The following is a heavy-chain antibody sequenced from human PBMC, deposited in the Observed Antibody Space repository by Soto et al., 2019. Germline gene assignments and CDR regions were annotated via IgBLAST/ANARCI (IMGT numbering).Heavy chain of an antibody. CDR2: IRGSATTT. Sequence: EVQLLESGGGLVQPGGSLRLSCVASGFTFSNYAMSWVRQAPGKGLEWVSAIRGSATTTYYADSVTGQFTISRDNSKNTLYLQMNNVRAEDTAVYYCARRHFYGSDWGQGTLVTVSS. J-gene: IGHJ4*02. CDR1: GFTFSNYA. CDR3: ARRHFYGSD. D-gene: IGHD3-10*01. V-gene: IGHV3-23*01.